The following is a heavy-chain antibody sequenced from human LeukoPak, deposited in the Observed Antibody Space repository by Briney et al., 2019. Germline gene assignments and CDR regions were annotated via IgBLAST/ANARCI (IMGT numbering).Heavy chain of an antibody. CDR1: GFSLSTSGVG. Sequence: QITLKESGPTLVKPTQTLTLTCTFSGFSLSTSGVGVGWIRQPPGRALEWLALIYWDNDKRYNPSLKNRLTITKDTSKNQVVLSMTNVDPVDTATYYCAHRLSGYNGNDAYFDYWGQGTLVTVPS. V-gene: IGHV2-5*02. CDR3: AHRLSGYNGNDAYFDY. CDR2: IYWDNDK. D-gene: IGHD1-1*01. J-gene: IGHJ4*02.